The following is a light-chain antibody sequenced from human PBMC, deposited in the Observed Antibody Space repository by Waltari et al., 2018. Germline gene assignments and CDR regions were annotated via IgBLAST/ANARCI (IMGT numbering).Light chain of an antibody. CDR3: SSYTKSSTWL. V-gene: IGLV2-14*03. J-gene: IGLJ3*02. CDR2: DVT. Sequence: QSALTQPASVSGSPGQSITISCTGTSSDVGAYYYVSWYQQHPGKASKPMIYDVTSRPSGIADRFSVSKSGHTASLTISGLQAEDEADYYCSSYTKSSTWLFGGGTRLTVL. CDR1: SSDVGAYYY.